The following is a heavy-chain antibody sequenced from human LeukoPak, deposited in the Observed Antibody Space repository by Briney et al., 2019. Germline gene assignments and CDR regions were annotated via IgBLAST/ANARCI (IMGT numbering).Heavy chain of an antibody. J-gene: IGHJ4*02. D-gene: IGHD6-19*01. CDR2: INPDSGGT. V-gene: IGHV1-2*02. CDR3: APSGYTSGWYAGGTNYFDY. Sequence: ASVKVSCKASGYIFTGYYMHWVRQAPGQGLEWMGWINPDSGGTNYAQKFQGRVTMARDTSISTAYMELSRLRSDDTAVYYCAPSGYTSGWYAGGTNYFDYWGQGTLVTVSS. CDR1: GYIFTGYY.